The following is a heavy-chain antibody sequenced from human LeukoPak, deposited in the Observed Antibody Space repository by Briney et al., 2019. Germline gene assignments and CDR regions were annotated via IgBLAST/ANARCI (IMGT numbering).Heavy chain of an antibody. CDR1: GFTFSSYS. V-gene: IGHV3-21*01. CDR2: ISSSSSYI. Sequence: GGSLRLSCAASGFTFSSYSMNWVRQAPGKRLEWVSSISSSSSYIYYADSVKGRFTISRDNAKNSLYLQMNSLRAEDTAVYYCARAEAVAGTFDYWGQGTLVTVSS. CDR3: ARAEAVAGTFDY. J-gene: IGHJ4*02. D-gene: IGHD6-19*01.